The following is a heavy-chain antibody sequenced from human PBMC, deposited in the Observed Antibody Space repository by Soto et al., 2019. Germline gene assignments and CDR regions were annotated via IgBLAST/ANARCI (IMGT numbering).Heavy chain of an antibody. CDR1: GFSLTTRGVG. CDR3: AHIPNYYQYDWFDP. CDR2: IYWDDDK. Sequence: QITLKESGPTLVKPTQTLTLTCTFSGFSLTTRGVGVGWIRQPPGKALDCLALIYWDDDKRYSPSLQSRLSNTKDTSKNPVVLTMTNVDPVDTATYYCAHIPNYYQYDWFDPWGQGTLVSVSS. J-gene: IGHJ5*02. D-gene: IGHD3-16*01. V-gene: IGHV2-5*02.